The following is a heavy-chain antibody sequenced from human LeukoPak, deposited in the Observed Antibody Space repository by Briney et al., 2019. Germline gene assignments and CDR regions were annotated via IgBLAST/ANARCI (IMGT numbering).Heavy chain of an antibody. V-gene: IGHV5-51*01. J-gene: IGHJ4*02. D-gene: IGHD2-21*01. CDR3: ARHSSPGPISYFDY. CDR2: IYPGDSDT. CDR1: GYSFISYW. Sequence: GESLKISCKGAGYSFISYWIAWVRQMPGKGLEWMGIIYPGDSDTRYSPSFQGQVTISADKSLNTAYLQWSSLKASDTAIYYCARHSSPGPISYFDYWGQGTLVTVSS.